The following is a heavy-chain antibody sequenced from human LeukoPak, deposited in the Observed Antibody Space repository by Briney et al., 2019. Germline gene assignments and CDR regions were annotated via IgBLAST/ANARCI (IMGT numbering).Heavy chain of an antibody. Sequence: PSETLSLTCTVSGGSISSSSYYWGWIRQPPGKGLEWIGSIYYSGSTYYNLSLKSRVTISVDTSKNQFSLKLSSVTAADTAVYYCARRAHLYYMDVWGKGTTVTVSS. CDR3: ARRAHLYYMDV. CDR1: GGSISSSSYY. J-gene: IGHJ6*03. V-gene: IGHV4-39*01. CDR2: IYYSGST.